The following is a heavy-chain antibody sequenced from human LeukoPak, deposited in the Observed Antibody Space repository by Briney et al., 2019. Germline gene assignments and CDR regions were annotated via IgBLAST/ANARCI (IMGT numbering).Heavy chain of an antibody. CDR1: GFTFSSYW. D-gene: IGHD6-13*01. Sequence: GGSLRLSCAASGFTFSSYWMSWVRQAPGRGLEWVAFISYDGNNKYYADSVKGRFTLSRDNSKNTLYLQMNSLRPEDTAVYYCAKNPSGVDIAAAEPWGQGTLVTVPS. CDR2: ISYDGNNK. V-gene: IGHV3-30*18. CDR3: AKNPSGVDIAAAEP. J-gene: IGHJ5*02.